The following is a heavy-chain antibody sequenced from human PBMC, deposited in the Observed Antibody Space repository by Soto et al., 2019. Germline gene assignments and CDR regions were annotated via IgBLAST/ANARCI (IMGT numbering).Heavy chain of an antibody. CDR2: IKEDESEK. CDR3: AKIGSSSWYTWAFDV. Sequence: PGDSLRLYCAPSRFTFSNYWMNWVRQSAGKGVEWVANIKEDESEKYYVDSVKGRFTTSRDNAKNSLYLQMISLRAEDTAVYYCAKIGSSSWYTWAFDVWGQGKMVTGSS. V-gene: IGHV3-7*03. J-gene: IGHJ3*01. CDR1: RFTFSNYW. D-gene: IGHD6-13*01.